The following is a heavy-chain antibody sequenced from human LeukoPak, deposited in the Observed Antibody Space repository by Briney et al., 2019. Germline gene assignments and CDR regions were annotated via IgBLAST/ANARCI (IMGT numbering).Heavy chain of an antibody. J-gene: IGHJ3*02. D-gene: IGHD1-26*01. CDR2: IRANNGDT. V-gene: IGHV1-18*01. CDR3: ARVDAGLGGSYSAFDI. CDR1: GYTFTSYG. Sequence: ASVKVSCKASGYTFTSYGISWVRQAPGQGLEWMGWIRANNGDTDYAQSLQGRVTLTTDTSTNTAYKELRSLTSDDTAIYYCARVDAGLGGSYSAFDIWGQGTMVTVSS.